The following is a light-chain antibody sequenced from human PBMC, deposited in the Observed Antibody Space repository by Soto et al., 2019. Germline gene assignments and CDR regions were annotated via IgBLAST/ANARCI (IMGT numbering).Light chain of an antibody. CDR3: HQCSSPTWT. CDR2: KAS. CDR1: QSISSW. V-gene: IGKV1-5*03. Sequence: DIQMTQSPSTLSAFVGDRVTITCRASQSISSWLAWYQQKPGKAPKRLIYKASNLESGVPSSFSDSASGTDFTLTIISLHPDHYAHYDVHQCSSPTWTFGQGTKVVS. J-gene: IGKJ1*01.